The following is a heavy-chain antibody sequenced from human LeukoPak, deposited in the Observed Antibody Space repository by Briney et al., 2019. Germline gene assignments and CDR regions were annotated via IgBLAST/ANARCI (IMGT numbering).Heavy chain of an antibody. CDR3: ARDTPRIAGAGTLDYYYYMDV. J-gene: IGHJ6*03. Sequence: ASVKVSSMASLYTFTSYGISWVGPATAQGLEWMGWISAYNGNTNYAQKRQDSVTITTDTSTSTAYRELRSLRSGDTAVYYCARDTPRIAGAGTLDYYYYMDVWGKGTTVTVSS. D-gene: IGHD6-19*01. V-gene: IGHV1-18*01. CDR1: LYTFTSYG. CDR2: ISAYNGNT.